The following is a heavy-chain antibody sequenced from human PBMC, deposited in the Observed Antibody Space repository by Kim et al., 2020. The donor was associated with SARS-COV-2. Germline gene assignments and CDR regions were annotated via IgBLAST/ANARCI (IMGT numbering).Heavy chain of an antibody. V-gene: IGHV4-59*13. CDR3: ARVKMILTTGEYYYGMDV. Sequence: SETLSLTCTVSGGSISSYYWSWIRQPPGKGLEWIGYIYYSGSTNYNPSLKSRVTISVETSKNQFSLKLSSVTAADTAVYYCARVKMILTTGEYYYGMDVWGQGTTVTVSS. CDR1: GGSISSYY. D-gene: IGHD3-16*01. CDR2: IYYSGST. J-gene: IGHJ6*02.